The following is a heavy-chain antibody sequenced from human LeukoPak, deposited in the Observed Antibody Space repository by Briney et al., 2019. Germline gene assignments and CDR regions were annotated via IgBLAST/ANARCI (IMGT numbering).Heavy chain of an antibody. Sequence: ASVKVSCKASGYTLTSYGISWVRQAPGQGLEWMGWISAYNGNTNYAQKLQGRVTMTTDTSTSTAYMELSSLRSEDTAVYYCARHCSSTSCYSGFDYWGQGTLVTVSS. D-gene: IGHD2-2*01. CDR3: ARHCSSTSCYSGFDY. CDR1: GYTLTSYG. CDR2: ISAYNGNT. J-gene: IGHJ4*02. V-gene: IGHV1-18*01.